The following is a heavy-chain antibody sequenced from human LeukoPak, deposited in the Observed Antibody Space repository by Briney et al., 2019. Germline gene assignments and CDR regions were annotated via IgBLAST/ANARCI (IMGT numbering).Heavy chain of an antibody. Sequence: ASVTVSCTASGYTFTGYYMHWVRQAPGQGLEWMGWINPNSGGTNYAQKFQGRVTMTRDTSISTAYMELSRLRSDDTAVYYCARGSAENSSGYFGRLRDPRIEYYFDYWGQGTLVTVSS. J-gene: IGHJ4*02. V-gene: IGHV1-2*02. CDR3: ARGSAENSSGYFGRLRDPRIEYYFDY. D-gene: IGHD3-22*01. CDR2: INPNSGGT. CDR1: GYTFTGYY.